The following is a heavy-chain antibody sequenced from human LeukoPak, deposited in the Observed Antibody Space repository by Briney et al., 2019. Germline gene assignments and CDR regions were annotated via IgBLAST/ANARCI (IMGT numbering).Heavy chain of an antibody. J-gene: IGHJ4*02. Sequence: GGSLRLSCAASGFTFSSYSMNWVRQAPGKGLEWGSSISSSSSYIYYADSVKGRFTISRDNAKNSLYLQMNSLRAEDTAVYYCARDGYDYVWGSYRYGYWGQGTLVTVSS. CDR2: ISSSSSYI. D-gene: IGHD3-16*02. CDR1: GFTFSSYS. CDR3: ARDGYDYVWGSYRYGY. V-gene: IGHV3-21*01.